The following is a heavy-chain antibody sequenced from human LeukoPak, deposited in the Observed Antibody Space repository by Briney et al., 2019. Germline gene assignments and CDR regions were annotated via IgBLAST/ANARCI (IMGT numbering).Heavy chain of an antibody. CDR3: ARQDCSGGSCYPDY. D-gene: IGHD2-15*01. Sequence: PSETLSLTCAVYGGSFSSYYWSWIRQPPGKGLEWIGYIYYSGSTNYNPSLKSRVTISVDTSKNQFSLKLSSVTAADTAVYYCARQDCSGGSCYPDYWGQGTLVTVSS. CDR1: GGSFSSYY. CDR2: IYYSGST. V-gene: IGHV4-59*01. J-gene: IGHJ4*02.